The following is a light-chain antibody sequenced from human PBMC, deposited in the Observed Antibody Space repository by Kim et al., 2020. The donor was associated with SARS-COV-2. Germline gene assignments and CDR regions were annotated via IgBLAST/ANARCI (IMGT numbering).Light chain of an antibody. CDR2: GAS. Sequence: EVVLTQSPGTLSLSPGERVTLSCRASQSVRSSYLAWYQQKPGQAPRLLIYGASSRATGIPDRFSGSGSGTDFTLTITSLEPEDFAVYYCQQYGSSPLTFGGGTKLEIK. CDR3: QQYGSSPLT. CDR1: QSVRSSY. V-gene: IGKV3-20*01. J-gene: IGKJ4*01.